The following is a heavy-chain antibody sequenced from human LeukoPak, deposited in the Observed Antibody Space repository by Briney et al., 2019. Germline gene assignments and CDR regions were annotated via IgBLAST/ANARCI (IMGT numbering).Heavy chain of an antibody. CDR1: GGSLSSYY. D-gene: IGHD1-1*01. CDR3: ARWSGTTGIYWYFDL. J-gene: IGHJ2*01. Sequence: SETLSLTCTVSGGSLSSYYWSWIRQPPGEGLEWIGYIYYSGSTNYNPSLKSRVTISVDTSKNQFSLKLSSVTAADTAVYYCARWSGTTGIYWYFDLWGRGTLVTVSS. V-gene: IGHV4-59*01. CDR2: IYYSGST.